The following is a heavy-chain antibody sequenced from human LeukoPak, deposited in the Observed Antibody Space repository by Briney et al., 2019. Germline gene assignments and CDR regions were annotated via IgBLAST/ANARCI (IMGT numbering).Heavy chain of an antibody. Sequence: ASVKVSCKASGYTFTGYYMHWVRQAPGQRLEWMGWINAGNGNTKYPQEFQGRVTITRDTSASTAYMELSSLRSEDMAVYYCARGDLVGATSGGAFDIWGQGTMVTVSS. CDR3: ARGDLVGATSGGAFDI. J-gene: IGHJ3*02. V-gene: IGHV1-3*03. CDR1: GYTFTGYY. D-gene: IGHD1-26*01. CDR2: INAGNGNT.